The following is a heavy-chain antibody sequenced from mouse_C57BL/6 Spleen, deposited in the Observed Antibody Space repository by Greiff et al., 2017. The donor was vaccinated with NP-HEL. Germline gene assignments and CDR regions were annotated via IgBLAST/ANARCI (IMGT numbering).Heavy chain of an antibody. CDR1: GFTFSDYG. CDR3: ARGAAQATLYFDY. V-gene: IGHV5-17*01. J-gene: IGHJ2*01. CDR2: ISSGSSTI. Sequence: EVKLVESGGGLVKPGGSLKLSCAASGFTFSDYGMHWVRQAPEKGLEWVAYISSGSSTIYYADTVKGRFTISRDNAKNTLFLQMTSLRSEDTAMYYCARGAAQATLYFDYWGQGTTLTVSS. D-gene: IGHD3-2*02.